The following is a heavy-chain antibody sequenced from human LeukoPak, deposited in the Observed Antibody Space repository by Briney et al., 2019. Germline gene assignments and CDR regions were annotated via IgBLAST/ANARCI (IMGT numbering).Heavy chain of an antibody. D-gene: IGHD5-12*01. CDR1: KFTFSNYG. V-gene: IGHV3-74*01. CDR3: AGGRLVATSKAVAIDY. CDR2: INERGSST. J-gene: IGHJ4*02. Sequence: GRSLRLSCTASKFTFSNYGMQWVRQAPGKGLVWVSRINERGSSTSYADSVKGRFTISRDNAKNTLYLQMNNLRADDTAVYYCAGGRLVATSKAVAIDYWGQGTLVTVSS.